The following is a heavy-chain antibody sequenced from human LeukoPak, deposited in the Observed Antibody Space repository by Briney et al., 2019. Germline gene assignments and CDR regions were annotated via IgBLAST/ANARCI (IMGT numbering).Heavy chain of an antibody. CDR1: GYTITDYY. V-gene: IGHV1-2*02. D-gene: IGHD3-22*01. J-gene: IGHJ4*02. CDR3: TRGSYYDSSGYSGVRLFDY. Sequence: ASVKVSCKASGYTITDYYIHWVRRAPGQGLEWMGWINPNSGGTNYAQKFQGRVTMTSDTSISTAYMELSRLRSDDTALYYCTRGSYYDSSGYSGVRLFDYWGQGTPVTVPS. CDR2: INPNSGGT.